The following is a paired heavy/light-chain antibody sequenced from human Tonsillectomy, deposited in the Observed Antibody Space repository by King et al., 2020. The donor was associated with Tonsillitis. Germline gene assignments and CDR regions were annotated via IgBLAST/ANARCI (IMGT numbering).Light chain of an antibody. Sequence: DIVMTQSPLSLPVTPGEPASISCRSSQSLLHSNGYDSLDWYLQKPGQSPQLLIYLSSNRASGVPDRFSGSGSGTDFTLKISRVEAEDVGVYYCMQALQTPITFGQGTRLEIK. CDR3: MQALQTPIT. CDR1: QSLLHSNGYDS. V-gene: IGKV2-28*01. CDR2: LSS. J-gene: IGKJ5*01.
Heavy chain of an antibody. D-gene: IGHD1-26*01. CDR3: AKESGSYGGFDYYYYGMDV. Sequence: EVQLLESGGGLVQPGGSLRLSCAASGFTFSAYGMNWARQAPGKGLEWVLFISGSGDTTHYADSVKGRFTISRDNSKNTLYLQMNSLRAEDTAVYYCAKESGSYGGFDYYYYGMDVWGQGTTVTVSS. V-gene: IGHV3-23*01. CDR1: GFTFSAYG. J-gene: IGHJ6*02. CDR2: ISGSGDTT.